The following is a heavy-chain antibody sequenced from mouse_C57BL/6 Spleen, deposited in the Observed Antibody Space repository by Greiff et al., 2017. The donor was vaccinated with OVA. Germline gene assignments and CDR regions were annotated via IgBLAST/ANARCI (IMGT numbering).Heavy chain of an antibody. Sequence: ESGPGLVKPSQSLSLTCSVTGYSITSGYYWNWIRQFPGNKLEWMGYISYDGSNNYNPSLKNRISITRDTSKNQFFLKLNSVTTEDTATYYCARDYDYYYYAMDYWGQGTSVTVSS. J-gene: IGHJ4*01. V-gene: IGHV3-6*01. CDR3: ARDYDYYYYAMDY. CDR1: GYSITSGYY. D-gene: IGHD2-4*01. CDR2: ISYDGSN.